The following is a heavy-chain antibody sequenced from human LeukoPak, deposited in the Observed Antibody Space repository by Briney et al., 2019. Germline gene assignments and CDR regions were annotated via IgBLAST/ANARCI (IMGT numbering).Heavy chain of an antibody. Sequence: ASVKASCKASGYTFTSYGISWVRQAPGQGLEWMGWISAYNGSTNYAQKFQGGVTMTRDTSTSTVYMELSSLRSEDTAVYYCARAASSSGRRLDYWGQGTLVTVSS. CDR1: GYTFTSYG. J-gene: IGHJ4*02. CDR2: ISAYNGST. D-gene: IGHD3-10*01. CDR3: ARAASSSGRRLDY. V-gene: IGHV1-18*01.